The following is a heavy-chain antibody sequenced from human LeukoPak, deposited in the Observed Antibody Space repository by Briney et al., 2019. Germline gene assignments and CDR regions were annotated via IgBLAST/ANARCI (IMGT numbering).Heavy chain of an antibody. CDR3: ATAIQGIDSLAGYRENWFDP. Sequence: PGGSLRLSCAASGFTFSSYAMTWVRQAPGKGLEWVSAISHSGGSTYYADSVKGRFTISRDNSKNTLYLQMNSLRAEDTAVYYCATAIQGIDSLAGYRENWFDPWGQGTLVTVSS. V-gene: IGHV3-23*01. D-gene: IGHD3-9*01. CDR1: GFTFSSYA. CDR2: ISHSGGST. J-gene: IGHJ5*02.